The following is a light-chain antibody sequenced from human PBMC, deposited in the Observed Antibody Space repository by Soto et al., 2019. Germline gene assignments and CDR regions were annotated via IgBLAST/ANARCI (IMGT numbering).Light chain of an antibody. CDR2: GAS. J-gene: IGKJ1*01. CDR1: QSVSSD. V-gene: IGKV3-15*01. CDR3: QQYNDWPPT. Sequence: EILMTQSPATLSVSPGERAALSCRASQSVSSDLAWYQQKPGQPPRLLMYGASTRATGVPARFSGSGSGTEFTLTMISLQSEDFAVYYCQQYNDWPPTFGQGTKVDIK.